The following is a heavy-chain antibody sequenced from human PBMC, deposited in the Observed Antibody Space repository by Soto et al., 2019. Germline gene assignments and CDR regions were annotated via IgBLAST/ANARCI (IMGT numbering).Heavy chain of an antibody. CDR3: ARPYYDFWSGYHAAFDY. J-gene: IGHJ4*02. CDR1: GFTFSTYG. Sequence: QVQLVESGGGVVQPGRSLRLSCAASGFTFSTYGMHWVRQAPGKGLEWVAVISYDGSNKYYADSVKGRFTISRDNSKNTLYLQMNILRADDTAVYYCARPYYDFWSGYHAAFDYWGQGTLVTVSS. CDR2: ISYDGSNK. D-gene: IGHD3-3*01. V-gene: IGHV3-30*03.